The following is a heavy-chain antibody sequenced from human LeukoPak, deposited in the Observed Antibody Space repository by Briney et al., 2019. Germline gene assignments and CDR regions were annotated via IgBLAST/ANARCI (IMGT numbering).Heavy chain of an antibody. V-gene: IGHV4-59*06. J-gene: IGHJ4*02. CDR3: ASLGEDEVDTGNTY. Sequence: SETLSLTCTVSGGSISSYYWSWIRQPPGKGLEWIGYIYYNGSTYYNPSLKSRVTISVDTSKNQFSLKLSSVTAADTAVYYCASLGEDEVDTGNTYWGQGTLVTVSS. CDR1: GGSISSYY. D-gene: IGHD5-18*01. CDR2: IYYNGST.